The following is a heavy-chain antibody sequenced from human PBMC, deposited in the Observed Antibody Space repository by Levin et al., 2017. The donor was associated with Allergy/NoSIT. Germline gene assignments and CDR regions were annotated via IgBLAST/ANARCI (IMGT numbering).Heavy chain of an antibody. CDR2: ISWNSGSI. J-gene: IGHJ2*01. CDR3: AKSVHSNYVWCFDR. Sequence: SCAASGLTFDDYAMHWVRQAPGKGLEWVSGISWNSGSIGYADSVKGRFTISRDNAKNSLYLQMNSLRAEDTALYYCAKSVHSNYVWCFDRWGRGTLVTVSS. V-gene: IGHV3-9*01. CDR1: GLTFDDYA. D-gene: IGHD4-11*01.